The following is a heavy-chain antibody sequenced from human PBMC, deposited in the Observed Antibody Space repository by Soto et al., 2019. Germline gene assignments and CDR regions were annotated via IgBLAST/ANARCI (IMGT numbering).Heavy chain of an antibody. CDR2: IWYDGSNK. CDR1: GFTFSSYG. V-gene: IGHV3-33*01. D-gene: IGHD1-1*01. CDR3: ARETRVQLERQYGMDV. Sequence: LRLSCAASGFTFSSYGRHWVRQAPGKGLEWVAVIWYDGSNKYYADSVKGRFTISRDNSKNTLYLQMNSLRAEDTAVYYCARETRVQLERQYGMDVWGQGTTVTVSS. J-gene: IGHJ6*02.